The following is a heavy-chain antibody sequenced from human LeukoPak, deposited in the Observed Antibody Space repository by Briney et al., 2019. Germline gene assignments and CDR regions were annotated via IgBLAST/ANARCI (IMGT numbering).Heavy chain of an antibody. J-gene: IGHJ4*02. CDR1: GFTFSSYA. D-gene: IGHD1-26*01. CDR2: ISGSGGST. CDR3: AKDPGSWELLEWFDY. V-gene: IGHV3-23*01. Sequence: RSGGSLRLSCAASGFTFSSYAMSWVRPAPGKGLEWVSSISGSGGSTYYADSVKGRFTISRDNSKNTLYLQMNSLRAEDTAVYYCAKDPGSWELLEWFDYWGQGTLVTVSS.